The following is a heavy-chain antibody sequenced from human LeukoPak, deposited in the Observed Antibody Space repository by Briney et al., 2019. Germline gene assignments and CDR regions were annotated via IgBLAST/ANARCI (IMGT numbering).Heavy chain of an antibody. V-gene: IGHV4-59*08. CDR3: ARHIGGGIEDMDV. CDR2: IYVTGT. CDR1: GGSIGTYY. Sequence: SETLSLTCTVSGGSIGTYYWSWMRQSPGKGLEWIGYIYVTGTRYNPYLQSRVTISVDRSRHQFFLKMSSVTAADTAVYYCARHIGGGIEDMDVWGKGTKVIVSS. J-gene: IGHJ6*03. D-gene: IGHD3-16*02.